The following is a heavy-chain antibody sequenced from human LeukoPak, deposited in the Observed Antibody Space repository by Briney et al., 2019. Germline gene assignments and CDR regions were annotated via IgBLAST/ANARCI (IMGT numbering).Heavy chain of an antibody. CDR2: ISGFGGST. CDR3: ARRSGSSWSSFNY. D-gene: IGHD6-13*01. CDR1: GFTFSSRG. Sequence: GGSLRLSCATSGFTFSSRGMSWVRQAPDRGLEWVSGISGFGGSTYYAPSVKGRLTISRDNFGNMLYLHLDSLRVEDTAIYYCARRSGSSWSSFNYWGQGALVTVSS. V-gene: IGHV3-23*01. J-gene: IGHJ4*02.